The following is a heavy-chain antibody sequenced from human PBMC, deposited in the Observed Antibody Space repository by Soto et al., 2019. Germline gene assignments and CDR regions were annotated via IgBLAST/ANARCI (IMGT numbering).Heavy chain of an antibody. CDR3: ARAYSSGWYHYGLDV. D-gene: IGHD6-19*01. CDR1: GFTFSNAW. V-gene: IGHV3-72*01. CDR2: TRNKANSYTT. J-gene: IGHJ6*02. Sequence: PGGSLRLSCAASGFTFSNAWMNWVRQAPGKGLEWVGRTRNKANSYTTEYAASVKGRFTISRDDSKNSVYLQMISLKTEDTAVYYCARAYSSGWYHYGLDVWGQGTTVTVSS.